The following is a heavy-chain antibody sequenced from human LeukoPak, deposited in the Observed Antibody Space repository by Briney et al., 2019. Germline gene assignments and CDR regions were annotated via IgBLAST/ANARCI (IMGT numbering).Heavy chain of an antibody. CDR3: AKDGLRGSYGDSYVDY. CDR1: GFTFSSYA. D-gene: IGHD4-17*01. V-gene: IGHV3-23*01. Sequence: GGSLRLSCAASGFTFSSYAMSWVRQAPGKGLEWISTIKGSDGSTYFTDSVKGRYTISRDNSKNTLYLQMNSLRAEDTAVYYCAKDGLRGSYGDSYVDYWGQGTLVTVSS. CDR2: IKGSDGST. J-gene: IGHJ4*02.